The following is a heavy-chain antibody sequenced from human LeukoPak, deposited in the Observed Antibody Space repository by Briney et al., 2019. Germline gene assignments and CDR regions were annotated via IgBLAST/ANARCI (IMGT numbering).Heavy chain of an antibody. D-gene: IGHD3-3*01. V-gene: IGHV3-30*03. CDR2: ISYDGSNK. CDR3: ARGGVSTIFGVVISIYGMDV. Sequence: PGRSLRLSCAASGFTFSSYGMHWVRQAPGKGLEWVAVISYDGSNKYYADSVKGRFTISRDNSKNTLYLQMNSLRDEDTAVYYCARGGVSTIFGVVISIYGMDVWGQGTTVTVSS. J-gene: IGHJ6*02. CDR1: GFTFSSYG.